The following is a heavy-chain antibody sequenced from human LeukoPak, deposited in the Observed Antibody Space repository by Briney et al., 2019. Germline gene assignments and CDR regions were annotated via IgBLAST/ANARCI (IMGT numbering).Heavy chain of an antibody. CDR3: ASRGDYDFWSGKSRPTSYYYYMDV. CDR1: GGTFSSYA. V-gene: IGHV1-69*05. J-gene: IGHJ6*03. Sequence: ASVKVSCKASGGTFSSYAISWVRQAPGQGLEWMGGIIPIFGTANYAQKFQGRVTITTDKSTSTAYMELSSLRSEDTAVYYCASRGDYDFWSGKSRPTSYYYYMDVWGKGTTVTVSS. CDR2: IIPIFGTA. D-gene: IGHD3-3*01.